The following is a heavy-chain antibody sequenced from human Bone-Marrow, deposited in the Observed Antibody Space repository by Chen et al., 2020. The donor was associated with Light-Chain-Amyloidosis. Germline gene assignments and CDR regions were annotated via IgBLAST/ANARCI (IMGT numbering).Heavy chain of an antibody. V-gene: IGHV1-2*04. Sequence: QVQLVQSGAEVRKPGASVKVSCRASGYSFSGYHMHWVRQTPGQGLEWLGWINPKTGDTKFPRKFKDLVTLTRDTSISTASLELRRLKSDDTGVYFCARAAVAHFGYCSLGTCLSAMDVWGQGTTVTVAS. CDR1: GYSFSGYH. D-gene: IGHD2-15*01. J-gene: IGHJ6*02. CDR3: ARAAVAHFGYCSLGTCLSAMDV. CDR2: INPKTGDT.